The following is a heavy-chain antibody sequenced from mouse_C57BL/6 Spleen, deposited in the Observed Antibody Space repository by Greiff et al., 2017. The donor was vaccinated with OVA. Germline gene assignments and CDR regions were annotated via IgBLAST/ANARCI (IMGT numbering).Heavy chain of an antibody. Sequence: QVQLKQSGPELVKPGASVKISCKASGYAFSSSWMNWVKQRPGKGLEWIGRIYPGDGATNYNGKVKGKATLTADKSTSTAYMQLSSLTSEDSAVYFCARKRLMDFDYWGQGTTLTVSS. CDR1: GYAFSSSW. CDR3: ARKRLMDFDY. CDR2: IYPGDGAT. J-gene: IGHJ2*01. V-gene: IGHV1-82*01. D-gene: IGHD2-3*01.